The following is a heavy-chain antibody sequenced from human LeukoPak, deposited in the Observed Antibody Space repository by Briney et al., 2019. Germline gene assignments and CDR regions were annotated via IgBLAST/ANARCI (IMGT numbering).Heavy chain of an antibody. CDR3: ARDAGYSYLDY. CDR2: ISSSGSTI. V-gene: IGHV3-48*04. D-gene: IGHD5-18*01. J-gene: IGHJ4*02. Sequence: PGGSLRLSCAASGFTFSSYSMNWVRQAPGKGLEWVSYISSSGSTIYYADSVKGRFTISRDNAKNSLYLQMNSLRAEDTAVYYCARDAGYSYLDYWGQGTLVAVPS. CDR1: GFTFSSYS.